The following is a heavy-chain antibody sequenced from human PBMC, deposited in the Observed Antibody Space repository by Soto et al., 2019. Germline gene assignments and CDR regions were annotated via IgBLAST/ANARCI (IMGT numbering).Heavy chain of an antibody. CDR3: VCGDHLGY. CDR2: IGWSGSDM. V-gene: IGHV3-21*01. D-gene: IGHD4-17*01. Sequence: EVQLVESGGGLVKPGGSLRLSCAASGFAFNTYTMNWVRQAPGKGLEWVSSIGWSGSDMYYADSVKGRFTISRDNAENSLYLQMTSHKAEDTAVYYCVCGDHLGYWGQGTLVTVSS. J-gene: IGHJ4*02. CDR1: GFAFNTYT.